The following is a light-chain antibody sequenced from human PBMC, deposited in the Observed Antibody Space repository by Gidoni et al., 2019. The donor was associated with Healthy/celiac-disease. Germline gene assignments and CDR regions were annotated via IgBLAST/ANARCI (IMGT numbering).Light chain of an antibody. V-gene: IGLV3-21*02. CDR1: KIGSKS. CDR2: DDS. CDR3: QVWDSSSDHVV. Sequence: VQTQPLSVAVAQGQTARITCGGNKIGSKSVHWYQQKPGQAPVLVVYDDSDRPSGIPERFSGSNSGNTATLTISRVEAGDEADYYCQVWDSSSDHVVFGGGTKLTVL. J-gene: IGLJ3*02.